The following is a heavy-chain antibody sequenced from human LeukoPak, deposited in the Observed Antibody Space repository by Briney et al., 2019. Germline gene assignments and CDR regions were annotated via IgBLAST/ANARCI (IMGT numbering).Heavy chain of an antibody. J-gene: IGHJ4*02. CDR1: GITFTSTW. Sequence: KPGGSLRLSCAASGITFTSTWMSWVRQAPGKGLEWVGRIKSKTEGGTTECAAPVKGRFTISRDDSENTLFLLMDSLKTEDTAVYYSATTWSSRKCFDYWGPGILVTVSS. D-gene: IGHD3-10*01. CDR2: IKSKTEGGTT. V-gene: IGHV3-15*01. CDR3: ATTWSSRKCFDY.